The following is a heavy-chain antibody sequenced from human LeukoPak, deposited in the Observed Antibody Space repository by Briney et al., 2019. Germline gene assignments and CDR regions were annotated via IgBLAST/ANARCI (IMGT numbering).Heavy chain of an antibody. V-gene: IGHV1-2*02. CDR3: ARDHGTVPAANSPDY. Sequence: ASVKVSCKASGYTFTDYYIHWVRQAPGQGLEWMGWLNPNSGGTDSAQKSQGRVTVTRDTSISTAYMELSSLRSDDTAVYYCARDHGTVPAANSPDYWGQGTLVTVSS. CDR1: GYTFTDYY. D-gene: IGHD2-2*01. J-gene: IGHJ4*02. CDR2: LNPNSGGT.